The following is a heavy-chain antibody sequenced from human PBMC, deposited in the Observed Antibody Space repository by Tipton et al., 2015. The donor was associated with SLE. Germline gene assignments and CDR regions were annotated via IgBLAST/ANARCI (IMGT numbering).Heavy chain of an antibody. Sequence: SLRLSCAASGFTFDDYTMHWVRQAPGTGLEWVATIGANGDSTFYGDSVKGRFTISRDNSKNTLHLQMNSLRAEDTAVYYCARGDANSGDFWGQGTLVTVSS. D-gene: IGHD1-1*01. CDR1: GFTFDDYT. CDR2: IGANGDST. CDR3: ARGDANSGDF. V-gene: IGHV3-23*01. J-gene: IGHJ4*02.